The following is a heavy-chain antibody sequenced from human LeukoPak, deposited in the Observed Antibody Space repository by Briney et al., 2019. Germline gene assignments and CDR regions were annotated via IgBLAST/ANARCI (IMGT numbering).Heavy chain of an antibody. D-gene: IGHD3-9*01. J-gene: IGHJ4*02. V-gene: IGHV3-23*01. CDR1: GFTFSSYA. Sequence: GGSLRLSCAASGFTFSSYAMGWVRQAPGKGLEWVSAISGSDVSTYYADSVKGRFTISRDNSKSTLYLQMNSLRAEDTAVYYCARTRVLRYFDWLLFDSWSQGTLVTVTS. CDR3: ARTRVLRYFDWLLFDS. CDR2: ISGSDVST.